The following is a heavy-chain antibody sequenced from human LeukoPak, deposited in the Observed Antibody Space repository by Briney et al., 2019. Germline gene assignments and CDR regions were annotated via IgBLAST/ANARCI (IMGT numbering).Heavy chain of an antibody. CDR2: IKQDGSEK. CDR1: GFTFSSYW. D-gene: IGHD1-26*01. CDR3: ARDPRARGSYLYAFDI. Sequence: GGSLRLSCAASGFTFSSYWMSWVRQAPGKGLEWVANIKQDGSEKYYVDSVKGRFTISRDNAKNSLYLQMNSLRAQDTAVYHCARDPRARGSYLYAFDIWGEGTMVTVSS. V-gene: IGHV3-7*01. J-gene: IGHJ3*02.